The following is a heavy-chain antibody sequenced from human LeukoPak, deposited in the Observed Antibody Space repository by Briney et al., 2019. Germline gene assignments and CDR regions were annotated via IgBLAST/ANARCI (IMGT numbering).Heavy chain of an antibody. D-gene: IGHD2-8*02. CDR1: TSTGLVW. Sequence: GGSLRLSCAASTSTGLVWMDWVRKAPGKGLVWVARIKSDGTSANYADSVRGRFAISRDDAKNTLYLLMNSLGDEDTAVYYCGILPPGYWGQGTQVTVSS. V-gene: IGHV3-74*01. CDR2: IKSDGTSA. J-gene: IGHJ4*02. CDR3: GILPPGY.